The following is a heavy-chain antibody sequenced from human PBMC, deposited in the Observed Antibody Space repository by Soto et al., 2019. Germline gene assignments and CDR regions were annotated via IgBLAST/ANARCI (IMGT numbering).Heavy chain of an antibody. J-gene: IGHJ1*01. Sequence: GGSLRLSCAASGFTFSSYSMNWVRQAPGKGLEWVSSISSSSSYIYYADSVKGRFTISRDNAKNSLYLQMNSLRAEDTAVYYCASSAGEGVAAAEYFQHWGQGTLVTVSS. D-gene: IGHD6-19*01. CDR1: GFTFSSYS. V-gene: IGHV3-21*01. CDR2: ISSSSSYI. CDR3: ASSAGEGVAAAEYFQH.